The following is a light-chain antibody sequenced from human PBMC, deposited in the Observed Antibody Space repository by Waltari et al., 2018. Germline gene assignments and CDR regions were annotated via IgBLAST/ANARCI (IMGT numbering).Light chain of an antibody. J-gene: IGLJ7*01. Sequence: QSVLTQPPSVSAAPGHRVTISCSGGHSTLGHTSFPWYRHFPGTAPKLLIHEDSERPSGVPGRFSGSKSGTSATLDITGLQAGDEADYYCGTWDSSLSGAVFGGGTQLTVL. CDR3: GTWDSSLSGAV. CDR2: EDS. CDR1: HSTLGHTS. V-gene: IGLV1-51*02.